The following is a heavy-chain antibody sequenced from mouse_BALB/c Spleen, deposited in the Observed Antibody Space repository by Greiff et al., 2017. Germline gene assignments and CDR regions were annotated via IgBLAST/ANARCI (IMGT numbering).Heavy chain of an antibody. V-gene: IGHV5-17*02. J-gene: IGHJ1*01. CDR3: ARSEDYGSSSYWYFDV. CDR2: ISSGSSTI. CDR1: GFTFSSFG. Sequence: EVMLVESGGGLVQPGGSRKLSCAASGFTFSSFGMHWVRQAPEKGLEWVAYISSGSSTIYYADTVKGRFTISRDNPKNTLFLQMTSLRSEDTAMYYCARSEDYGSSSYWYFDVWGAGTTVTVSS. D-gene: IGHD1-1*01.